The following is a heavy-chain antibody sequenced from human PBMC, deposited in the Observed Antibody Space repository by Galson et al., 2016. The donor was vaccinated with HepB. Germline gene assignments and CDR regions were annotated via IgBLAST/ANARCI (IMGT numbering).Heavy chain of an antibody. V-gene: IGHV3-23*01. Sequence: SLRLSCAASGFTFRSYGMCWVRQAPGKGLEWVSGITSGGNTYYADSVKGRFTISRDNSKNTLDLQMNSLRAEDTALYYCAKEGEETAMVRNFYYGMDVWGQGTTVTVSS. CDR1: GFTFRSYG. CDR2: ITSGGNT. D-gene: IGHD5-18*01. J-gene: IGHJ6*02. CDR3: AKEGEETAMVRNFYYGMDV.